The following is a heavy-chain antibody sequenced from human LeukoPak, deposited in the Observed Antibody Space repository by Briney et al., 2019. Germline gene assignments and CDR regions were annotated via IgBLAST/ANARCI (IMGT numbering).Heavy chain of an antibody. J-gene: IGHJ4*02. CDR2: INTDGSST. CDR3: AASKNY. V-gene: IGHV3-74*01. CDR1: GFTFSNYW. Sequence: GGSLRPSCAASGFTFSNYWMHWVRQAPGKGLVWVSRINTDGSSTSYADSVKGRLTISRDNAKNTLYLQMNSLRSEDTAVYYCAASKNYWGQGTLVTVSS. D-gene: IGHD6-6*01.